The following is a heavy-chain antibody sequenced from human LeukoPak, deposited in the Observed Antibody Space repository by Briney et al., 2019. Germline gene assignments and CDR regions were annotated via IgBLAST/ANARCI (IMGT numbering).Heavy chain of an antibody. D-gene: IGHD6-13*01. V-gene: IGHV3-74*01. Sequence: GGSLRLSCAASGFTFSTYWMHWVRQAPGKGLVWVSRIDSDESSTSYADSVKGRFTISRDNAKNTLYLQMNSLRAEDTAVYYCARGGAGSSWYYYYYMDVWGKGTTVTVSS. J-gene: IGHJ6*03. CDR3: ARGGAGSSWYYYYYMDV. CDR1: GFTFSTYW. CDR2: IDSDESST.